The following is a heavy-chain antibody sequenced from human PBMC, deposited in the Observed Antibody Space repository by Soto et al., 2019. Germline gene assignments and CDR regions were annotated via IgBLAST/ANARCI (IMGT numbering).Heavy chain of an antibody. J-gene: IGHJ4*02. V-gene: IGHV3-48*01. CDR3: ARSRKVTGPDY. CDR2: ISSSSSTI. CDR1: GFTFSSYS. D-gene: IGHD3-10*01. Sequence: GGSLRLSCAASGFTFSSYSMNWVRQAPGKGLEWVSYISSSSSTIYYADSVKGRFTISRDNAKNSLYLQMNSLRAEGTAVYYCARSRKVTGPDYWGQGTLVTVSS.